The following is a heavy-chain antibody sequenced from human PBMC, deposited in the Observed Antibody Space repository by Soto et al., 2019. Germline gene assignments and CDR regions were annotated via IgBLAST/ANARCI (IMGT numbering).Heavy chain of an antibody. CDR1: GFTFSNHV. J-gene: IGHJ4*02. CDR3: ARVALSGDPRPYSDY. D-gene: IGHD4-17*01. Sequence: GSPRLSCAASGFTFSNHVMSWVRQAPGKGPEWVSSINSRGDNTYYAGSVRGRFTISRDNSKSTLYLQMNSLRAEDTAVYYCARVALSGDPRPYSDYWGQGTLVTVSS. CDR2: INSRGDNT. V-gene: IGHV3-23*01.